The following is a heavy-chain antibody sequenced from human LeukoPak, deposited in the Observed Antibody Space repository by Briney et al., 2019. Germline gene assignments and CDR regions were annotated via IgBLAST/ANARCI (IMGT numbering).Heavy chain of an antibody. V-gene: IGHV1-2*02. Sequence: ASVTVSCKASGYTFTGYYMHWVRQAPGQGLEWMGWINPNSGGTNYAQKFQGRVTMTRDTSISKAYMELSGLRSDDTAVYYCARDIGYYDILTGYYTTPSFDYWGQGTLVTVSS. J-gene: IGHJ4*02. CDR2: INPNSGGT. CDR1: GYTFTGYY. D-gene: IGHD3-9*01. CDR3: ARDIGYYDILTGYYTTPSFDY.